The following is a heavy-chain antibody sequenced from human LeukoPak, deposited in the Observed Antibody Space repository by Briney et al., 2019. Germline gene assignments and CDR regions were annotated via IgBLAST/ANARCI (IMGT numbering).Heavy chain of an antibody. D-gene: IGHD3-9*01. CDR1: GFTFSSYA. J-gene: IGHJ6*02. CDR2: INAGNGNT. V-gene: IGHV1-3*01. CDR3: ARSETIESNYYYYGMDV. Sequence: PGGSLRLSCAASGFTFSSYAMHWVRQAPGQRLEWMGWINAGNGNTKYSQKFQGRVTITRDTSASTAYMELSSLRSEDTAVYYCARSETIESNYYYYGMDVWGQGTTVTVSS.